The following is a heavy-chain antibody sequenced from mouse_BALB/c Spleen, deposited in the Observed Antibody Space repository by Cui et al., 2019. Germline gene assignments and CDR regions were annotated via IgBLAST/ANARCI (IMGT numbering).Heavy chain of an antibody. CDR2: IDPNSGGT. Sequence: QVQLQQPGAELVKPGASVKLSCKASGYTFTSYWMHWVKQRPGRGLEWIGRIDPNSGGTNYNEKFRTKATLTVDKPSSTAYIQLRSLTSEDSAVYYCARYDYYGSSYFDYWGQGTTLTVSS. CDR1: GYTFTSYW. D-gene: IGHD1-1*01. J-gene: IGHJ2*01. CDR3: ARYDYYGSSYFDY. V-gene: IGHV1-72*01.